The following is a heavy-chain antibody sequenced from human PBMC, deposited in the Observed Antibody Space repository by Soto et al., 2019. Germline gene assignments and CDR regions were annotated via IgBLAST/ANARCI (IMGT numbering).Heavy chain of an antibody. J-gene: IGHJ6*02. V-gene: IGHV3-73*01. CDR2: IGSKANYYAT. Sequence: GGSLRLSCAASGISFSGSAMHWVRQASGKGLEWVGRIGSKANYYATAYAASVKGRFTISRDDSKNTAYLQMNSLKTEDTAVYYCTSPWADCSGGSCANYYGMDVWGQGTTVTVSS. CDR3: TSPWADCSGGSCANYYGMDV. CDR1: GISFSGSA. D-gene: IGHD2-15*01.